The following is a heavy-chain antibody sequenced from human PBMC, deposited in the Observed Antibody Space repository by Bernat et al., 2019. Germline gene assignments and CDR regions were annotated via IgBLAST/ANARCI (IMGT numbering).Heavy chain of an antibody. V-gene: IGHV1-18*01. Sequence: QVQLVQSGAEVKKPGASVKVSCKASGYTFTSYGIGWVRQAPGQGLEWMGWISAYNGNTNYAQKLQGRVTMTTDTSTSTAYMELRSLRSDDTAMYYCARNRIAAAGTSITGHFDYWGQGTLVTVSS. CDR3: ARNRIAAAGTSITGHFDY. D-gene: IGHD6-13*01. J-gene: IGHJ4*02. CDR2: ISAYNGNT. CDR1: GYTFTSYG.